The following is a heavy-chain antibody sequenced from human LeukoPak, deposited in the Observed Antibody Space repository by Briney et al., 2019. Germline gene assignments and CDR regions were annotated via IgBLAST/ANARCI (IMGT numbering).Heavy chain of an antibody. Sequence: GGSLRLSCAASGFTLDDYAMHWVRHAPGKGLEWVSGISWNSGSIGYADSVKGRFTISRDNAKNSLYLQMNSLRAEDTALYYCAKDKGQWEPLEYWGQGTLVTVSS. CDR1: GFTLDDYA. V-gene: IGHV3-9*01. CDR2: ISWNSGSI. J-gene: IGHJ4*02. D-gene: IGHD1-26*01. CDR3: AKDKGQWEPLEY.